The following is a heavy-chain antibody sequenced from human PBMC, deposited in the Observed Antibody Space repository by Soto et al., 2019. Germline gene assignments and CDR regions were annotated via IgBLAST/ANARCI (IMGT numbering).Heavy chain of an antibody. CDR1: GFTFRNFW. D-gene: IGHD2-15*01. Sequence: PGGSLRLSCAVSGFTFRNFWTSWVRQAPGEGLEWVANIRQDGSEQQLVGSVKGRFTISRDNAKNSLYLQMDSLRAEDTAVYYCARDDVRCYGGRCYRVPLYVWGQGTKVPVSS. CDR2: IRQDGSEQ. CDR3: ARDDVRCYGGRCYRVPLYV. J-gene: IGHJ6*02. V-gene: IGHV3-7*01.